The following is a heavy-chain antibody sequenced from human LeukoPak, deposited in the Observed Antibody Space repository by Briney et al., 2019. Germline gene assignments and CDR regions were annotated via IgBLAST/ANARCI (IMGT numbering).Heavy chain of an antibody. CDR3: ASGRQLGY. V-gene: IGHV3-7*01. CDR1: GFTSSNYW. J-gene: IGHJ4*02. D-gene: IGHD6-13*01. Sequence: PGGSLRLPCAASGFTSSNYWMSWVRQAPGKGLEWVANIKEDGSEKYYVDSVKGRFTISRDNARNSLYLQMNSLRAEDTAVYYCASGRQLGYWGQGTLVTVSS. CDR2: IKEDGSEK.